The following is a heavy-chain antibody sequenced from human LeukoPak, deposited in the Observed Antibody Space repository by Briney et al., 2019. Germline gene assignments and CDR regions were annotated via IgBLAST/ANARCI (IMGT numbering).Heavy chain of an antibody. V-gene: IGHV1-69*04. J-gene: IGHJ5*02. D-gene: IGHD6-13*01. CDR1: GGTFSSYA. CDR3: ARGIAAAGIYNWFDP. CDR2: IIPILGIA. Sequence: SVKVSCKASGGTFSSYAISWVRQAPGQGLEWMGRIIPILGIANYAQRFQGRVTITADKSTSTAYMELSSLRSEDTAVYYCARGIAAAGIYNWFDPWGQGTLVTVSS.